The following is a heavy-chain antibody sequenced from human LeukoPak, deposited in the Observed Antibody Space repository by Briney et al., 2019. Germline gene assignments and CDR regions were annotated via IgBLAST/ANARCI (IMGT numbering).Heavy chain of an antibody. D-gene: IGHD3-16*02. J-gene: IGHJ3*02. CDR2: LNNDGSSI. Sequence: GGSLRLSCAASGFTFSSYWMHWVRQAPGKGLVWVSCLNNDGSSIRYADSVRGRFTISRDNAKNTLYLQMNSLRAEDTAVYYCAKGNYHGFDIWGQGTMVTVSS. V-gene: IGHV3-74*01. CDR3: AKGNYHGFDI. CDR1: GFTFSSYW.